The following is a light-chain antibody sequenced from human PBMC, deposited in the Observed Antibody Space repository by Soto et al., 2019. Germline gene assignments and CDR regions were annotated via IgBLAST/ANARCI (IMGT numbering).Light chain of an antibody. V-gene: IGKV1-5*03. CDR3: QQANSFPIT. CDR1: QTISSW. CDR2: KAS. J-gene: IGKJ5*01. Sequence: IHMTQSPSTLSVCVRDIGTSACRASQTISSWLAWYQQKPGKAPKLLIYKASTLKSGVPSRISGSGSGTDFTLTISSLQPEDFATYYCQQANSFPITFGQGTRLEIK.